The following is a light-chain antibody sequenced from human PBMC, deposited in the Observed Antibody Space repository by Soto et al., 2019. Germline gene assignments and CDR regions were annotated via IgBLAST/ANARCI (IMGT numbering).Light chain of an antibody. CDR2: GNT. V-gene: IGLV1-47*01. CDR3: AAWDDSLSGVV. Sequence: QPVLTQSPSASGTPGQRVNISCSGSSSNVGSNYVYWYQQLPGTAPKLLIYGNTQRPSGVPDRFSASKSGTSASLAISGLRSEDEADYYCAAWDDSLSGVVFGGGTKLTVL. CDR1: SSNVGSNY. J-gene: IGLJ2*01.